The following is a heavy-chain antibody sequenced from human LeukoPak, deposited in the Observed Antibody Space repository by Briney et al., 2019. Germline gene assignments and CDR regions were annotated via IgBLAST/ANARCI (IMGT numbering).Heavy chain of an antibody. Sequence: ASVKVSCKASGYTFTSYGISWVRQAPGQGLEWMGWISAYNGNTNYAQKLQGRVTMTTDTSTSTAYMELRSLRSDDTAVYYCARVSSLVRGVIPPDYWGQGTLVTVSS. CDR2: ISAYNGNT. D-gene: IGHD3-10*01. V-gene: IGHV1-18*01. CDR3: ARVSSLVRGVIPPDY. J-gene: IGHJ4*02. CDR1: GYTFTSYG.